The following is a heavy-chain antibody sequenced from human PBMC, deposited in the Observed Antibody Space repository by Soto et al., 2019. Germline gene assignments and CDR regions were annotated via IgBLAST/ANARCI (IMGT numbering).Heavy chain of an antibody. J-gene: IGHJ4*02. CDR1: GNTFTSYD. D-gene: IGHD3-10*01. Sequence: ASVKVSCKASGNTFTSYDINWVRQATGHRLEWMGWINPNSGNIGYAQKFQGRVTMTRDTAIRTAYMEVSRLRSDDTEVYYCARGRDSGSYYLIDYWGQGTLVTVSS. V-gene: IGHV1-8*01. CDR2: INPNSGNI. CDR3: ARGRDSGSYYLIDY.